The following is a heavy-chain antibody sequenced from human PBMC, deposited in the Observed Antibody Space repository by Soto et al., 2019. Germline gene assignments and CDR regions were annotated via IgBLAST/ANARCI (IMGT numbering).Heavy chain of an antibody. J-gene: IGHJ4*02. CDR1: GGTFSSYA. CDR3: ATDQVNNIAAAGQFDY. V-gene: IGHV1-69*06. CDR2: ITPMYGTT. Sequence: QVQLVQSGAEVKKPGSSVTVSYKASGGTFSSYAISWVRQAPGHGLEWVGVITPMYGTTNFAHKFQGRVTISADKSTSTAYMELRSLRSEDTAVYYCATDQVNNIAAAGQFDYWGQGTLVTVSS. D-gene: IGHD6-13*01.